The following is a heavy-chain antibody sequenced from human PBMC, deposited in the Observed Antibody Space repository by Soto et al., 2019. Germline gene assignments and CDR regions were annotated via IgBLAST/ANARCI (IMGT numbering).Heavy chain of an antibody. CDR2: VYYSGTT. Sequence: QVQLQESGPGLVKPSETLSLTCTVSGGSISSYYWTWIRQPPGKGLEWVGYVYYSGTTYHNPSLQSRVTISVDTSKNQFSLKVKSVTAADTAIYYCARAGSTWRYFFDYWGQGSLVTVSS. J-gene: IGHJ4*02. D-gene: IGHD6-13*01. V-gene: IGHV4-59*01. CDR3: ARAGSTWRYFFDY. CDR1: GGSISSYY.